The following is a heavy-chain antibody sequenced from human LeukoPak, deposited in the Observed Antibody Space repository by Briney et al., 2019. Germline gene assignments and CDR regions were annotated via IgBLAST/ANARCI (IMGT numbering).Heavy chain of an antibody. Sequence: GASVKVSCKASGYTLTGYYMHWVRQAPGQGLEWMGWINPNSGGTNYAQKFQGRVTMTRDTSISTAYMELSRLRSDDTAVYYCATYYYDSSGYYRDYWGQGTLVTVSS. CDR2: INPNSGGT. V-gene: IGHV1-2*02. D-gene: IGHD3-22*01. CDR3: ATYYYDSSGYYRDY. CDR1: GYTLTGYY. J-gene: IGHJ4*02.